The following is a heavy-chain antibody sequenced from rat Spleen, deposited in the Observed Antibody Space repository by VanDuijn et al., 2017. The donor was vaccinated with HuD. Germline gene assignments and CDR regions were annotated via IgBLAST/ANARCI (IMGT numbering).Heavy chain of an antibody. CDR3: ARLLGEAY. J-gene: IGHJ3*01. Sequence: QVQLKESGPGLVQPSQTLSLTCTVSGFSLISNGVSWVRQPPGKGLEWIAAISSGGSTYFNSVLKSRLSISRDTSKSQVFLKMDSLQSEDTAMYFCARLLGEAYWGQGTLVTVSS. V-gene: IGHV2S12*01. CDR1: GFSLISNG. D-gene: IGHD5-1*01. CDR2: ISSGGST.